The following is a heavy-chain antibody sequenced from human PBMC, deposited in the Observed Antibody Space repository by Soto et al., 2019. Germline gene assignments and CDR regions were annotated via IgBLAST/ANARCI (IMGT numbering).Heavy chain of an antibody. J-gene: IGHJ6*02. D-gene: IGHD4-4*01. CDR2: IIPIFGTA. CDR1: GGTFSSYA. Sequence: GASVKVSCKASGGTFSSYAISWVRQAPGQGIEWMGGIIPIFGTANYAQKFQGRVTITADESTSTAYMELSSLRSEDTAVYYCARAGSNYVGTEYYYYGMDVWGQGTTVTV. V-gene: IGHV1-69*13. CDR3: ARAGSNYVGTEYYYYGMDV.